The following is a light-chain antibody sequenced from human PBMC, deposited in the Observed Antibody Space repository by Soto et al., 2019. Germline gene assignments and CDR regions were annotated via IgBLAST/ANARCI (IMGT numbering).Light chain of an antibody. Sequence: QSALTQPASVSGSPGQSFTISCTGTSSDVGGYNYVSWYQQHPGKAPKLMIYDVSNRPSGVSNRFSGSKSGNTASLTISGLQAEDEADYYCSSYTSSLYVFGTRTKLTVL. CDR1: SSDVGGYNY. V-gene: IGLV2-14*01. J-gene: IGLJ1*01. CDR2: DVS. CDR3: SSYTSSLYV.